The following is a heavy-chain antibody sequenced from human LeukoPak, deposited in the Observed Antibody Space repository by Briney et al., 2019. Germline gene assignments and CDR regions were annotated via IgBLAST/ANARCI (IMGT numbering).Heavy chain of an antibody. V-gene: IGHV5-51*01. D-gene: IGHD6-6*01. J-gene: IGHJ4*02. Sequence: GESLKISFKGSGXSFTSYCIGWVRQMPGKGLEWMGIIYPGDSDTRYSPSFQGQVTISADKSISTAYLQWSSLKASDTAMYYCARLIAARPWYYFDYWGQGTLVTVSS. CDR3: ARLIAARPWYYFDY. CDR2: IYPGDSDT. CDR1: GXSFTSYC.